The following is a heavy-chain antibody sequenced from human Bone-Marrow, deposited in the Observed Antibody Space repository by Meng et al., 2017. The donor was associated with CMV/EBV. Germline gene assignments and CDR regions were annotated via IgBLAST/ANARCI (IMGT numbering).Heavy chain of an antibody. Sequence: SVKVSCKASGGTFSSYAISWVRQAPGQGLEWMGGIIPIFGTANYAQKFQGRVTITADKSTSTAYMELSSLRSEDTAVYYCARPEARDWSGTEYYYGMDVWGQGTTVTVSS. CDR3: ARPEARDWSGTEYYYGMDV. CDR2: IIPIFGTA. J-gene: IGHJ6*02. CDR1: GGTFSSYA. D-gene: IGHD3-3*01. V-gene: IGHV1-69*06.